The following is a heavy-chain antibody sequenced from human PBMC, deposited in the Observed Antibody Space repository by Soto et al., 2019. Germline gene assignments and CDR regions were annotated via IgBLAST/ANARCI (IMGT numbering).Heavy chain of an antibody. CDR2: MSYDGSNE. CDR1: GFTFSHYA. CDR3: ATGGSHNFDS. D-gene: IGHD1-26*01. V-gene: IGHV3-30*03. J-gene: IGHJ4*02. Sequence: QVPLVESGGGVVQPGRSLRLSFAASGFTFSHYAMHWVRQAPGKGLEWVALMSYDGSNEYYADSVKGRFTISRDNSKNTLYLQMTSLGAEDTGVYYGATGGSHNFDSGGQGTLVTVSS.